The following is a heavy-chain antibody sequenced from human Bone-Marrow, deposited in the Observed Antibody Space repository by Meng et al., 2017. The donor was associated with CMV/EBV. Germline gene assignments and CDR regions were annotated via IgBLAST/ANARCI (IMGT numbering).Heavy chain of an antibody. J-gene: IGHJ6*02. CDR2: IIPILGIA. D-gene: IGHD1-26*01. CDR1: GGTFSSYA. V-gene: IGHV1-69*10. Sequence: SVKVSCKASGGTFSSYAISWVRQAPGQGLERMGGIIPILGIANYAQKFQGRVTITADKSTSTAYMELSSLRSEDTAVYYCASGKGRYYGMDVWGQGTTVTVSS. CDR3: ASGKGRYYGMDV.